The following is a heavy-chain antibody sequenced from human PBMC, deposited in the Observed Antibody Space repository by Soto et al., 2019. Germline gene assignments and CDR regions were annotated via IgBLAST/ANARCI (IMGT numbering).Heavy chain of an antibody. CDR1: GGSVSSGSYY. V-gene: IGHV4-61*01. Sequence: QVQLQESGPGLVKPSETLSLTCTVSGGSVSSGSYYWSWIRQPPGKGLEWIGYIYYSGGTNYNPSLKSRVTISVDTSKNQFSLKLSSVTAADTAVYYCAREGFYDRRGHYIWGQGILVTVSS. D-gene: IGHD3-22*01. CDR2: IYYSGGT. CDR3: AREGFYDRRGHYI. J-gene: IGHJ4*02.